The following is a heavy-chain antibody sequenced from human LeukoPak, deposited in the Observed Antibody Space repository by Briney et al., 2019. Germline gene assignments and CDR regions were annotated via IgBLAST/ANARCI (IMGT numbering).Heavy chain of an antibody. CDR1: GGTFSSYA. J-gene: IGHJ4*02. CDR3: AREGTDYYDSSGYF. D-gene: IGHD3-22*01. V-gene: IGHV1-69*05. CDR2: IIPIFGTA. Sequence: SVKVSCKASGGTFSSYAIRWVRQAPGQGLEWMGRIIPIFGTANYAQKFQGRVTITTDESTGTAYMELSSLRSEDTAVYYCAREGTDYYDSSGYFWGQGTLFTVSS.